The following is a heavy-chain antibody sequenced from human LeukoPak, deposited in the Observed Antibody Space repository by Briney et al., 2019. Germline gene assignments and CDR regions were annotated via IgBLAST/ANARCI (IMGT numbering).Heavy chain of an antibody. Sequence: SQTLSLTCAISGDSISRNTITWNWIRQSPSRGLEWLGRTYYRSKWYDEYAVSVKSRITINKDTSKNQFSLQLNSVTPEDTAVYYCARGHHFDHWGQGTLVTVAS. CDR3: ARGHHFDH. CDR1: GDSISRNTIT. CDR2: TYYRSKWYD. J-gene: IGHJ4*02. V-gene: IGHV6-1*01.